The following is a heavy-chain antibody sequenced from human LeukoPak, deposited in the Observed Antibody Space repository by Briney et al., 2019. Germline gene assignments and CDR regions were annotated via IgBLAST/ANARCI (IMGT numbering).Heavy chain of an antibody. V-gene: IGHV1-2*02. CDR3: AREYSSSSGWFDP. Sequence: ASVKVSCKASGYTFTGYYMHWVRQAPGQGLEWMGWINLNSGGTNYAQKFQGRVTMTRDTSISTAYMELSRLRSDDTAVYYCAREYSSSSGWFDPWGQGTLVTVSS. CDR1: GYTFTGYY. J-gene: IGHJ5*02. D-gene: IGHD6-6*01. CDR2: INLNSGGT.